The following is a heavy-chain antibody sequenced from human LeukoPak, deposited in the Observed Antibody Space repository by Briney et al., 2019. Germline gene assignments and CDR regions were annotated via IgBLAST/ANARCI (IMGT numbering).Heavy chain of an antibody. D-gene: IGHD3-22*01. CDR2: INQDGGEN. CDR3: ARDPPSGYDSPGD. Sequence: GGSLRLSCAASGFTFSTYWMSWVRQAPGMGLEWVANINQDGGENYYVDSVKGRFTISRDNANNSLYLHMNSLRAEDTAVYYCARDPPSGYDSPGDWGQGTLVTVSS. V-gene: IGHV3-7*01. J-gene: IGHJ4*02. CDR1: GFTFSTYW.